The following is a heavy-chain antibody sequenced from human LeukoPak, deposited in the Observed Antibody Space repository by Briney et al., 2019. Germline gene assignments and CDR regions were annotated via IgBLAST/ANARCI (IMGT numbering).Heavy chain of an antibody. V-gene: IGHV3-48*03. J-gene: IGHJ4*02. CDR2: ISSSGSTI. D-gene: IGHD6-13*01. CDR1: GFTFSSYE. Sequence: GGSLRLSCAASGFTFSSYEMNWVRQAPGKGLEWVSYISSSGSTIYYADSVKGRFTISRDNAKNSLYLQMNSLRAEDTAVYYCARSFLSIAAAATDYWGQGTLVTVSS. CDR3: ARSFLSIAAAATDY.